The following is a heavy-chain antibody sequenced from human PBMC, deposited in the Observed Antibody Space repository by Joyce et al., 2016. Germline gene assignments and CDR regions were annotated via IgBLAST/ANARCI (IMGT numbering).Heavy chain of an antibody. J-gene: IGHJ4*02. CDR3: ARESADSSGYYYGLY. CDR1: GGAFSRHS. CDR2: ITPIFGPA. V-gene: IGHV1-69*12. D-gene: IGHD3-22*01. Sequence: QVQLVQSGAEVRQPGSSVRLSCKASGGAFSRHSISWVRQAPGQGLEWMGGITPIFGPATYEPKFQGRVTITVDESTGTAYMELNRLRSEDTAMYYCARESADSSGYYYGLYWGQGALVTVSS.